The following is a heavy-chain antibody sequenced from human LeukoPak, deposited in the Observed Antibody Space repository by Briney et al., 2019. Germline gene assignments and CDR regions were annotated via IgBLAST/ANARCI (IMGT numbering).Heavy chain of an antibody. D-gene: IGHD3-10*01. J-gene: IGHJ5*02. Sequence: PGRSLRLSCAASGFTFSSYGMHWVRQAPGKGLEWVAVISYDGSNKYYADSVKGRFTISRDNSKNTLYLQMNSLRAEDTAVYYCAKDITEEASGSLPWGQGTLVTVSS. CDR2: ISYDGSNK. CDR1: GFTFSSYG. V-gene: IGHV3-30*18. CDR3: AKDITEEASGSLP.